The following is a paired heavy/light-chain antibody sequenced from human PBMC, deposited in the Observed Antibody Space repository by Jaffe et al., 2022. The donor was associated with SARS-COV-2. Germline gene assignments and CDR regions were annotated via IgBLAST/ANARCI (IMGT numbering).Light chain of an antibody. CDR1: QNVRGGP. J-gene: IGKJ1*01. CDR2: DAS. CDR3: QQFGSSPWT. Sequence: EIVLTQSPGTLSLSPGERTTLSCRASQNVRGGPLAWYQQKPGQTPRLLIYDASTRAPGIPDRFTGGGSGTDFTLTISRLEPEDFAVYYCQQFGSSPWTFGQGTRVEIK. V-gene: IGKV3-20*01.
Heavy chain of an antibody. Sequence: VQSGGGLVSPGGSLRLSCAASGFTFTDAWMTWVRQAPGKGLEWVGRIKGRTDGGTADYASPVKGRFTISRDDSKNTLSLQMDSLIIEDTAVYYCTESLAHWGQGSLVTVSS. CDR2: IKGRTDGGTA. CDR1: GFTFTDAW. CDR3: TESLAH. V-gene: IGHV3-15*05. J-gene: IGHJ4*02.